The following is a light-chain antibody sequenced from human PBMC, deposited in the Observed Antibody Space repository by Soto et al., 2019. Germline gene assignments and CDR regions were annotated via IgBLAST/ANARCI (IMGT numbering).Light chain of an antibody. V-gene: IGLV1-47*01. J-gene: IGLJ1*01. CDR3: AAWDDSLSGRYV. CDR1: SSNIGSNY. Sequence: HSVLTQPPSASGTPGQRVTISCSGSSSNIGSNYVYWYQQLPGTAPKLLIYRNNQRPSGVPDRFSGSKSGTSASLAISGLRSEDEADYYCAAWDDSLSGRYVFGTGTKVTV. CDR2: RNN.